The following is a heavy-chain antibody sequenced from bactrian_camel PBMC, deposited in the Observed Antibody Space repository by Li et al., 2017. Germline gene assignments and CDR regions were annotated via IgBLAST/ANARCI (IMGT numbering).Heavy chain of an antibody. Sequence: HVQLVESGGGSVQAGGSLRLSCAASGCAFIMNCMAWFRQVPGKEREGVASIASDGKTYYAGSVEGRFTVSVDNAKGTLYLQMDSLKPEDTAMYYRAARGPYCYTKLSVRDFTYWGQGTQVTVS. CDR3: AARGPYCYTKLSVRDFTY. CDR2: IASDGKT. J-gene: IGHJ6*01. D-gene: IGHD2*01. V-gene: IGHV3S53*01. CDR1: GCAFIMNC.